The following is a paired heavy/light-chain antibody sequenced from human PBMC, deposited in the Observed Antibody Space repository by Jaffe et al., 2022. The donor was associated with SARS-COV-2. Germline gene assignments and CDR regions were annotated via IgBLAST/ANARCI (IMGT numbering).Heavy chain of an antibody. J-gene: IGHJ6*02. CDR3: ARSGGDSLTRGPEANHYYGMDV. Sequence: QVQLVESGGGVVQPGRSLRLSCSASGFSFSIYSMHWVRQAPGKGLEWVAVISYDGNNKYYADSVKGRFTISRDNSKNTLYLQMNSLRAEDTAVYYCARSGGDSLTRGPEANHYYGMDVWGQGTTVTVSS. V-gene: IGHV3-30-3*01. CDR2: ISYDGNNK. D-gene: IGHD2-21*02. CDR1: GFSFSIYS.
Light chain of an antibody. J-gene: IGKJ2*01. Sequence: DIQMTQSPSTLSASVGDRVTITCRASQTIIRWLAWYQQKPGKAPKLLIYKASSLESGVPSRFSGSGSGTEFTLTISSLQPDDFATYYCQQYNSYPYTFGQGTKLEIK. V-gene: IGKV1-5*03. CDR3: QQYNSYPYT. CDR1: QTIIRW. CDR2: KAS.